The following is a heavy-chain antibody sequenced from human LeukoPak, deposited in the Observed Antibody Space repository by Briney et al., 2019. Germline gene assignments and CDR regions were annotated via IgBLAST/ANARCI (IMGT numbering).Heavy chain of an antibody. Sequence: PGGSLSLTCVASGFTFTSNWMHWACQGPGKGLVWVSRINRDGSTNYADSVKGRFTISRDNAKNTLYLQMHSLSAEDTAVYYCVSEGADYGDPWGGETPDPVSS. J-gene: IGHJ5*02. CDR2: INRDGST. CDR1: GFTFTSNW. CDR3: VSEGADYGDP. D-gene: IGHD4/OR15-4a*01. V-gene: IGHV3-74*01.